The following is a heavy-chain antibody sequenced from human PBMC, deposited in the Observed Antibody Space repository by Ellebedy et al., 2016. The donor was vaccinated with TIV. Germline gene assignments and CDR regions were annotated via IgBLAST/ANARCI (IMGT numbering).Heavy chain of an antibody. CDR2: ISYDGSNK. CDR3: AKDPGPGIVVVPAASWYDP. V-gene: IGHV3-30*18. Sequence: GESLKISXAASGFTFSSYGMHWVRQAPGKGLEWVAVISYDGSNKYYADSVKGRFTISRDNSKNTLYLQMNSLRAEDTAVYYCAKDPGPGIVVVPAASWYDPWGQGTLVTVSS. CDR1: GFTFSSYG. D-gene: IGHD2-2*01. J-gene: IGHJ5*02.